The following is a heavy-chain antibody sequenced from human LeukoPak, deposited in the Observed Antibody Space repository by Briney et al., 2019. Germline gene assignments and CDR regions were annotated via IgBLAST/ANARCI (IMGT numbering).Heavy chain of an antibody. J-gene: IGHJ5*02. CDR2: IYYSGST. Sequence: KPSETLSLTCTVSGCSISSYYWSWIRQPPAKGLEWIGYIYYSGSTNYNPSLKSRVTISVDTSKNQFSLKLSSVTAADTAVYYCARGVTILKFDPWGQGTLVTVSS. D-gene: IGHD3-3*01. CDR3: ARGVTILKFDP. V-gene: IGHV4-59*01. CDR1: GCSISSYY.